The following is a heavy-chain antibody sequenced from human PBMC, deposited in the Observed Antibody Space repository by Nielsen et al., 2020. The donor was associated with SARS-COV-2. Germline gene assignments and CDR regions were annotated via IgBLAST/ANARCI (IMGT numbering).Heavy chain of an antibody. CDR2: ISGHNGDT. CDR1: GYTFTNYG. J-gene: IGHJ5*02. Sequence: ASVKVSCKAAGYTFTNYGISWGRQAPGQGREWLGWISGHNGDTYYAQKVQDRLTLTADSSTSTAFLELTSLTSDDTAVYYCARYSTGWFSGLYWFDPWGQGTLVTVST. D-gene: IGHD2-2*01. CDR3: ARYSTGWFSGLYWFDP. V-gene: IGHV1-18*04.